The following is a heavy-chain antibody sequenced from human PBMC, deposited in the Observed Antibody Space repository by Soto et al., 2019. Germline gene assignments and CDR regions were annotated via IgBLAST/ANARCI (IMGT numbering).Heavy chain of an antibody. Sequence: QEQLVQSGAEVKEPGASVKVACKASGYSFTSHYIQWIRQAPVQGLEWVAMINPNEGRTRYAQMFQGRIALTRDMSTRTVYMEMSILRSEDTSWYYCARDRPHAWLDPWGQGTLVTVSS. CDR3: ARDRPHAWLDP. J-gene: IGHJ5*02. CDR2: INPNEGRT. V-gene: IGHV1-46*01. CDR1: GYSFTSHY.